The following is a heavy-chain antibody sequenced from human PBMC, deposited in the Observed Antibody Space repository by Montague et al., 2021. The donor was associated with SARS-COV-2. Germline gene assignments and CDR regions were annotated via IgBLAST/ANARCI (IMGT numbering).Heavy chain of an antibody. CDR3: AREEDSYGSGTLDY. CDR1: GFPFSSYE. CDR2: ISSSGSTL. V-gene: IGHV3-48*03. Sequence: SLRLSLSASGFPFSSYEMNWVRQAPGKGLEWVSYISSSGSTLYHADSVRGRFTISRDNARDSVYLQMNSLRAEDTAVYYCAREEDSYGSGTLDYWGQGTLVTVPS. J-gene: IGHJ4*02. D-gene: IGHD3-10*01.